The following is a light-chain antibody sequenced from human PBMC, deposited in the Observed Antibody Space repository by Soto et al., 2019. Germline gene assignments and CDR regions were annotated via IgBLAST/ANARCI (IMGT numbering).Light chain of an antibody. J-gene: IGKJ1*01. CDR3: QQYNSYSET. Sequence: GDRVTITCRASQSISSWLAWYQQKPGKAPKLLIYDASSLESGVPSRFSGSGSGTEFTLTISSLQPDDFETYYCQQYNSYSETFGQGTKVDIX. CDR2: DAS. CDR1: QSISSW. V-gene: IGKV1-5*01.